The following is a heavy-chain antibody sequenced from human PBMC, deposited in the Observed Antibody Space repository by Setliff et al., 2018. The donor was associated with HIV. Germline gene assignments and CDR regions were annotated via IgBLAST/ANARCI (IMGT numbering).Heavy chain of an antibody. CDR3: ARARRDSYDRGRRNHYYIDV. Sequence: SVKVSCKASGGSFSSYGLSWVRQAPGQGLEWMGGIIPILGIANYAQKFQGRVTITADKFTSTAYMELSSLRSEDTAVYYCARARRDSYDRGRRNHYYIDVWGKGTTVTVSS. J-gene: IGHJ6*03. D-gene: IGHD3-22*01. CDR1: GGSFSSYG. CDR2: IIPILGIA. V-gene: IGHV1-69*10.